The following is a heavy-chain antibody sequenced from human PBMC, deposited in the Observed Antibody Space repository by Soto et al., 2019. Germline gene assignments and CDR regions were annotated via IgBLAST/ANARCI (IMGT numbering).Heavy chain of an antibody. J-gene: IGHJ4*02. CDR3: ARTPHPRIAVARFDY. D-gene: IGHD6-19*01. V-gene: IGHV2-26*01. CDR2: IFSNDEK. CDR1: GFSLSNARMG. Sequence: QVTLKESGPVLVKPTETLTLTCTVSGFSLSNARMGVSWIRQPPGKALEWLAHIFSNDEKSYSTSLKSRLTISKDTSKSQVVLTMTDMDPVDTATYYCARTPHPRIAVARFDYWGQGTLVTVSS.